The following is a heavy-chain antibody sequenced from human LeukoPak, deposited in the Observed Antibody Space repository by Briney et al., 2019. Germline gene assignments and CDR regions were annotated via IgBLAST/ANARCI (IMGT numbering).Heavy chain of an antibody. D-gene: IGHD3-22*01. CDR3: ARDFYYDSSGYYYSGAFDV. J-gene: IGHJ3*01. Sequence: PGGSLRLSCAASGFTFSSYAMSWVRQAPGKGLEWVSSISSSSGYIYYADSVKGRFTISRDNAKNSLYLQMNSLRAEDTAVYYCARDFYYDSSGYYYSGAFDVWGQGTMVTVSS. CDR1: GFTFSSYA. CDR2: ISSSSGYI. V-gene: IGHV3-21*01.